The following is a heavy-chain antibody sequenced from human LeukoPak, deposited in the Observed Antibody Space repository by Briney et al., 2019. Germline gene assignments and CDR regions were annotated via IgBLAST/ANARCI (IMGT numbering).Heavy chain of an antibody. V-gene: IGHV3-48*03. CDR1: GFTFSSYE. J-gene: IGHJ4*02. CDR2: TSSSGYTR. CDR3: AKGYSSGWSAFDY. D-gene: IGHD6-19*01. Sequence: GGSLRLSCAASGFTFSSYEMNWVRQAPGKWLEWVSYTSSSGYTRYYADSVKGRFTISRDNAKNSLYLQMNSLRAEDTAVYYCAKGYSSGWSAFDYWGQGTLVTVSS.